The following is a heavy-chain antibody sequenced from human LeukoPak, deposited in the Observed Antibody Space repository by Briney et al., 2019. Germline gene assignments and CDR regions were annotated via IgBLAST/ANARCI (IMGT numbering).Heavy chain of an antibody. CDR2: INPSGGST. CDR1: GYTFTNFY. D-gene: IGHD2-2*01. CDR3: ARGYCSSTNCLPGGY. Sequence: ASVKVSCKASGYTFTNFYIHWVRQAPGQGLEWMGMINPSGGSTIYAQTFQGRVTTTRDTSTSTVHMELSSLRSEDTALYYCARGYCSSTNCLPGGYWGQGTLVTVSS. V-gene: IGHV1-46*01. J-gene: IGHJ4*02.